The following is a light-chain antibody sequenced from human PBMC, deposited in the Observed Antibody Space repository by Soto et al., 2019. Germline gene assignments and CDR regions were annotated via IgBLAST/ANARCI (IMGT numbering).Light chain of an antibody. CDR2: LNSDGTH. CDR1: SGHSCYA. CDR3: QTWGTGIYV. Sequence: QSVLTQSPSASASLGASVKLTCTLSSGHSCYAIAWHQQQPEKGPRYLMKLNSDGTHSKGDGIPDRFSGSSSGAERYLTISRLQSEDEADYYCQTWGTGIYVFGGGTQLTVL. J-gene: IGLJ7*01. V-gene: IGLV4-69*01.